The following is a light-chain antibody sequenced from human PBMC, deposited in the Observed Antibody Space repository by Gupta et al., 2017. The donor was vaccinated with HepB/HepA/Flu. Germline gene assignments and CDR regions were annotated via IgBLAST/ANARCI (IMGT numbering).Light chain of an antibody. CDR2: EVT. J-gene: IGLJ1*01. CDR1: SSDIGGYNY. V-gene: IGLV2-8*01. CDR3: SSYAGSNNLYV. Sequence: QSALTQPASAHGSPGPSVSISCTGSSSDIGGYNYVSWYQQQPVKDPKLVLYEVTKRPSGVPDRFSGSKSGNTASLTVTVLQAEDEADYYCSSYAGSNNLYVFGTGTKVTVL.